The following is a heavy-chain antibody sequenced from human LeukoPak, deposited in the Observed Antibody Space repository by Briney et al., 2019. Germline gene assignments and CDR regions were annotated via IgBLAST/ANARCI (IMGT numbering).Heavy chain of an antibody. Sequence: VASVKVSCKASGGTFSSYAISWVRQAPGQGLEWMGGIIPIFGTANYAQKFQGRVTITADESTSTAYMELSSLRSEDTAVYYCARTLGSYYVIDAFDIWGQGTMVTVSS. D-gene: IGHD1-26*01. CDR2: IIPIFGTA. J-gene: IGHJ3*02. V-gene: IGHV1-69*13. CDR3: ARTLGSYYVIDAFDI. CDR1: GGTFSSYA.